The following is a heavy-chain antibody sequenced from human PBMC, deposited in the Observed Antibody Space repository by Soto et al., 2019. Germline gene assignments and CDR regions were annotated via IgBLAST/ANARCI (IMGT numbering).Heavy chain of an antibody. CDR3: ARGTYCTNGVCPNYYYYGMDV. J-gene: IGHJ6*02. CDR1: GYTFTSYA. V-gene: IGHV1-3*01. Sequence: EASVKVSCKASGYTFTSYAMHWVRQAPGQRLEWMGWNNAGNGNTKYSQKFQGRVTITRDTYASTAYMELSSLRSEDTAVYYCARGTYCTNGVCPNYYYYGMDVWGQGTTVTVSS. CDR2: NNAGNGNT. D-gene: IGHD2-8*01.